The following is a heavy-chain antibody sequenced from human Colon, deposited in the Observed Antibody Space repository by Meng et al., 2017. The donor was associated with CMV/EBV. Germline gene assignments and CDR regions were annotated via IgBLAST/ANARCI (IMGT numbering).Heavy chain of an antibody. CDR3: AKGGAAAGYYFDY. Sequence: GSLRLSCAASGFTFSSYGMHWVRQAPGKGLEWVAFIRYDGSNKYYADSVKGRFTISRDNSKNTLYLQMNSLRAEDTAAYYCAKGGAAAGYYFDYWGQGTLVTVSS. J-gene: IGHJ4*02. CDR2: IRYDGSNK. V-gene: IGHV3-30*02. CDR1: GFTFSSYG. D-gene: IGHD6-25*01.